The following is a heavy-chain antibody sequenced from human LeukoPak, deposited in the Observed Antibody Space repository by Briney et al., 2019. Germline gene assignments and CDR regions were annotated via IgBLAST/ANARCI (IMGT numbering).Heavy chain of an antibody. CDR1: GYTFTVYY. V-gene: IGHV1-2*02. CDR3: ARESGSRGGAFDI. D-gene: IGHD1-26*01. J-gene: IGHJ3*02. Sequence: ASVKVSCKASGYTFTVYYMHWVRQAPGQGLEWMGWINPNSGGTNYAQKFQGRVTMTRDTSISTAYMELSRLRSDDTAVYYCARESGSRGGAFDIWGQGTMVTVSS. CDR2: INPNSGGT.